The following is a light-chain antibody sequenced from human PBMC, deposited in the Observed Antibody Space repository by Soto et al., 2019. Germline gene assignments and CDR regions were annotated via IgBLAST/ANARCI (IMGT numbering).Light chain of an antibody. J-gene: IGKJ1*01. Sequence: DVVMTQSPLSLPVTLGQPASISCRSTQGLVYSDGYTYLNWFQQRPGQSPRRLFYRVSNRDSGVPDRFSGSGSGTDFTLKISRVEAEDVGLYYCMQGTHWPWTFGQGTKVEIK. CDR1: QGLVYSDGYTY. CDR2: RVS. V-gene: IGKV2-30*01. CDR3: MQGTHWPWT.